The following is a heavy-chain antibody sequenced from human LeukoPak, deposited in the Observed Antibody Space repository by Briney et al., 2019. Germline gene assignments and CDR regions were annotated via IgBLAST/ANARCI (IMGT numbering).Heavy chain of an antibody. CDR2: LSNSGDNT. J-gene: IGHJ4*02. D-gene: IGHD6-19*01. V-gene: IGHV3-23*01. CDR3: ASLLKGYSSVWFKRMAFEY. CDR1: GFTFSYYA. Sequence: GGSLRLSCAASGFTFSYYAMTWVRQAPGKGLEWVSGLSNSGDNTYFAASVKGRFTISRDNVKNILYLQMDNLRADDTAVYYCASLLKGYSSVWFKRMAFEYWGQGILVTVSS.